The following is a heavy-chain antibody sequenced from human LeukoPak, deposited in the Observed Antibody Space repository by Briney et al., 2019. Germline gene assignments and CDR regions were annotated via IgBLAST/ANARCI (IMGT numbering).Heavy chain of an antibody. CDR3: ARPSGYSYGYFFY. V-gene: IGHV4-34*01. CDR1: GGSFSGYY. Sequence: SETLSLTCAVYGGSFSGYYWSWLRQPPGKGLEWIGEINHSGSTSYNPSLKSRVTISVDTSKNQFSLKLSSVTAADTAVYYCARPSGYSYGYFFYWGQGTLVTVSS. J-gene: IGHJ4*02. CDR2: INHSGST. D-gene: IGHD5-18*01.